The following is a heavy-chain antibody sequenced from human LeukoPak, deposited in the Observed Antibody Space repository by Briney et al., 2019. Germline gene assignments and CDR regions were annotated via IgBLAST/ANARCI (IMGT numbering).Heavy chain of an antibody. CDR3: ARVGDHFHWYLDL. CDR2: LYSGSDT. Sequence: PGGSLRLSCAASGFTVSTKYMNWVRQAPGKGLEWVSILYSGSDTYYADSVKGRFTISRDSSKNILSLQMNNLRAEDTAVYYCARVGDHFHWYLDLWGRGTPATVSS. J-gene: IGHJ2*01. D-gene: IGHD3-10*01. V-gene: IGHV3-53*01. CDR1: GFTVSTKY.